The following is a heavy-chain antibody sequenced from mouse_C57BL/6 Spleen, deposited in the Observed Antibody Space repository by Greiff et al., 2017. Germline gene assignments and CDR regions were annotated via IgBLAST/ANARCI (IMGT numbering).Heavy chain of an antibody. CDR2: IDPSDSYT. CDR3: ARGGTGTRY. V-gene: IGHV1-50*01. J-gene: IGHJ2*01. CDR1: GYTFTSYW. D-gene: IGHD4-1*01. Sequence: VQLQQPGAELVKPGASVKLSCKASGYTFTSYWMQWVKQRPGQGLEWIGEIDPSDSYTNYNQKFKGKATLTVDTSSSTAYMQLSSLTSEDSAVYYCARGGTGTRYWGQGTTLTVSS.